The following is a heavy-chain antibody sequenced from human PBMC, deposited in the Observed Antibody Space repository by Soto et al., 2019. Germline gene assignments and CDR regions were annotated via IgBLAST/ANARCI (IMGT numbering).Heavy chain of an antibody. D-gene: IGHD3-22*01. J-gene: IGHJ4*02. CDR3: ARVGFYYDSSGYHTPFDY. CDR2: IYYSGST. CDR1: GGSVSSGSYY. V-gene: IGHV4-61*01. Sequence: SETLSLTCTVSGGSVSSGSYYWSWIRQPPGKGLEWIGYIYYSGSTNYNPSLKSRVTISVDTSKNQFSLKLSSVTAADTAVYYCARVGFYYDSSGYHTPFDYWGQGTLVTVSS.